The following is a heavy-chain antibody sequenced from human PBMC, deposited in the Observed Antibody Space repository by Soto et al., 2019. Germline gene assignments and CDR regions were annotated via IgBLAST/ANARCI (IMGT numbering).Heavy chain of an antibody. D-gene: IGHD1-1*01. CDR3: ASEQARTTSNTRNYYCLDF. J-gene: IGHJ6*02. CDR2: IWYDGSNK. CDR1: GFSFSSYG. Sequence: GGSLRLSCAASGFSFSSYGMHWVRQAPGKGLEWVAVIWYDGSNKYYADSVKGRFTISRDNSKNTLYLQVNSLRAEDTAVYYCASEQARTTSNTRNYYCLDFWGQGTMVTVSS. V-gene: IGHV3-33*01.